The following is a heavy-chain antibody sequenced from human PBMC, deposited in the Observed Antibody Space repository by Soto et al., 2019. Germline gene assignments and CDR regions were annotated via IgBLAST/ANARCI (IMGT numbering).Heavy chain of an antibody. CDR3: ATDRKRYFDWLLPYFDY. D-gene: IGHD3-9*01. CDR1: GYTFTSYG. Sequence: QVQLVQSGAEVKKPGASVKVSCKASGYTFTSYGISWVRQAPGQGLEWMGWISAYNGNTNYAQKLQGRVTMTTDTSTSTAYMELRSLRSDDTAVYYCATDRKRYFDWLLPYFDYWGQGTLVTVSS. V-gene: IGHV1-18*01. CDR2: ISAYNGNT. J-gene: IGHJ4*02.